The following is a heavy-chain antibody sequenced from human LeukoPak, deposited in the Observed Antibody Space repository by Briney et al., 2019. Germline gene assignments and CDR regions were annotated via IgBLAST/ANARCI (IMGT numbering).Heavy chain of an antibody. J-gene: IGHJ4*02. CDR3: ARKDSDGSYKGAFDY. CDR2: IYSGGST. D-gene: IGHD3-22*01. Sequence: GGSLRLSCAASGFTVSSNYMSWVRQAPGKGLEWVSVIYSGGSTYYADSVKGRFTISRDNSKNMLYLQMDSLRAEDTAVYYCARKDSDGSYKGAFDYWGQGTLVTVSS. V-gene: IGHV3-53*01. CDR1: GFTVSSNY.